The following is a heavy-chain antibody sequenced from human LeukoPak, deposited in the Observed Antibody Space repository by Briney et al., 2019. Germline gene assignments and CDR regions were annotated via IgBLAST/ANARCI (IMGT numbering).Heavy chain of an antibody. CDR3: ARDLREDYGDYYFDY. CDR2: IKQDGSEK. D-gene: IGHD4-17*01. J-gene: IGHJ4*02. CDR1: GFTFSSYW. Sequence: GGSLRLSCAASGFTFSSYWMSWVRQAPGKGLEWVANIKQDGSEKYYVDPVKGRFTISRDNAKNSLYLQMNSLRAEDTAVYYCARDLREDYGDYYFDYWGQGTLVTVSS. V-gene: IGHV3-7*01.